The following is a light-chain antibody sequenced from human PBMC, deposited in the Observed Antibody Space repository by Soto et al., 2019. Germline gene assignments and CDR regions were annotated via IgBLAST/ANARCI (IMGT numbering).Light chain of an antibody. J-gene: IGLJ1*01. Sequence: QSVLTQPPSVSEAPGQRVTISCTGSSSNIGAGYEAHWYQQVPGTAPKLLIYENNNRPSGVPDRVSGSKSGTSASLAITGLXAXXXXEYYCQSYDSSLSGYVFGTGTKLTVL. CDR1: SSNIGAGYE. V-gene: IGLV1-40*01. CDR2: ENN. CDR3: QSYDSSLSGYV.